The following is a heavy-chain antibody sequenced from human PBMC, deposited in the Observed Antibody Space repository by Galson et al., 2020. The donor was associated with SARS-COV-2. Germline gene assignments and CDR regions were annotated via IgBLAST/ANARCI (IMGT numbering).Heavy chain of an antibody. D-gene: IGHD4-17*01. CDR3: ARIRAVTFGNPTFYYGMDV. CDR2: IDWDDEK. V-gene: IGHV2-70*01. Sequence: SGPTLVKPTQTLTLTCTFSGFSLSTSGMCVSWIRQPPGKALEWLALIDWDDEKYYSTSLKTRLTIPKDTSKNQVVLTMTNMDPVDTATYYCARIRAVTFGNPTFYYGMDVWGQGTTVTVSS. CDR1: GFSLSTSGMC. J-gene: IGHJ6*02.